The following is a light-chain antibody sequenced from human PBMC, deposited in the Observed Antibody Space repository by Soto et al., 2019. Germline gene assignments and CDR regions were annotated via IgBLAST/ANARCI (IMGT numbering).Light chain of an antibody. V-gene: IGKV1-5*03. Sequence: DIQMNQSPATLSGSVGDRVTITCRASQTISSWLVWYQQKPGKAPKLLIYKASTLKSGVPSRFSGSGSGTEFTLTISSLQHDDFAPYFCLQYARRVWTFGQGTKVDIK. CDR1: QTISSW. CDR3: LQYARRVWT. CDR2: KAS. J-gene: IGKJ1*01.